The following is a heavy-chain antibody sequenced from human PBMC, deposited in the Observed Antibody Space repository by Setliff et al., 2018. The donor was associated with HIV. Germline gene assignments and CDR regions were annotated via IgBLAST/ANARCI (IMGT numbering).Heavy chain of an antibody. CDR3: VRGYWSGYYNLYYFDY. D-gene: IGHD3-3*01. Sequence: SETLSLTCTVSGGSISIISYYWGWIRQPPGKGLEYIGSIYYSGSTYYNPSLKSRVTISVDTSKNQFSLNLSSVTAADTAVYYCVRGYWSGYYNLYYFDYWGQGTLVTVSS. CDR2: IYYSGST. V-gene: IGHV4-39*01. CDR1: GGSISIISYY. J-gene: IGHJ4*02.